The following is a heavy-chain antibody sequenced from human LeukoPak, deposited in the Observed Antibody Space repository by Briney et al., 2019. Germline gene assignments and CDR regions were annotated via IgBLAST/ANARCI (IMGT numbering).Heavy chain of an antibody. Sequence: PSETLSLTCTVSGGSISSHYWSWIRQPPGKGLEWIGYIYYSGSTKYNPSLKSRVTISVDTSKNQFSLKLSSVTAADTAVYYCARGSSVVVAATNNWFDPWGQGTLVTVSS. J-gene: IGHJ5*02. CDR2: IYYSGST. CDR3: ARGSSVVVAATNNWFDP. V-gene: IGHV4-59*11. CDR1: GGSISSHY. D-gene: IGHD2-15*01.